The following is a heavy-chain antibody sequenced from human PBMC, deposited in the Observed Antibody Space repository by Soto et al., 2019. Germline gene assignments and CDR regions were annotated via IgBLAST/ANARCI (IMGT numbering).Heavy chain of an antibody. J-gene: IGHJ6*03. V-gene: IGHV4-59*01. Sequence: SETLSLTCTVSGGSISSYYWSLIRQPPGKGLEWIGYIYYSGSTNYNPSLKSRVTISVDTSKNQFSLKLSSVTAADTAVYYCARASYNWNWNNYYYYYMDVWGKGTTVTVSS. CDR2: IYYSGST. CDR1: GGSISSYY. CDR3: ARASYNWNWNNYYYYYMDV. D-gene: IGHD1-20*01.